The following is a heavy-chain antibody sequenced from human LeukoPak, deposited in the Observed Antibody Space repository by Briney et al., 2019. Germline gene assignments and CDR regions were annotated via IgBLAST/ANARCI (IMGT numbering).Heavy chain of an antibody. Sequence: GGSLRLSCAASGFTFDDYGMSWVRQAPGKGLEWVSGINWNGGSTGYADSVKGRFTISRDNAKNSLYLQMNSLRAEDTAVYSCARGADGVSSNSRGWFDPWGQGTLVTVSS. CDR1: GFTFDDYG. CDR2: INWNGGST. D-gene: IGHD4-23*01. CDR3: ARGADGVSSNSRGWFDP. V-gene: IGHV3-20*04. J-gene: IGHJ5*02.